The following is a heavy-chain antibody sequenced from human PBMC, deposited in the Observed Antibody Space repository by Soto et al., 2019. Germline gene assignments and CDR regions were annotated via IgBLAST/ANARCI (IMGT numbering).Heavy chain of an antibody. D-gene: IGHD3-3*01. CDR1: GGTFSSYA. J-gene: IGHJ6*02. V-gene: IGHV1-69*01. CDR2: IIPILGTT. CDR3: ARAQYYEFWSTYYTYYYYGMDV. Sequence: QVQLVQSGAEMKKPGSSVKVSCKPSGGTFSSYAISWVRHAPGQGLEWMGGIIPILGTTNYALKFQGRVTITADESTSTAYMALGSLRSEDTAVYYCARAQYYEFWSTYYTYYYYGMDVWGQGTTVTVSS.